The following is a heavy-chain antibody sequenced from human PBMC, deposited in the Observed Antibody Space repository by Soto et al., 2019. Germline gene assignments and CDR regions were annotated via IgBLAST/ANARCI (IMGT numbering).Heavy chain of an antibody. J-gene: IGHJ6*03. CDR1: EFTFSGRS. Sequence: EVQLVESGGGLVQPGGSLRLSCAASEFTFSGRSVHWVRQAPGKGLVWVSGIDQVGTDSTYADSVKGRFTSSRDNAKNTVYLQMNSLRVEDTAVYYCARGWFGPDVWDKGTTVTVSS. V-gene: IGHV3-74*01. CDR2: IDQVGTDS. CDR3: ARGWFGPDV. D-gene: IGHD3-10*01.